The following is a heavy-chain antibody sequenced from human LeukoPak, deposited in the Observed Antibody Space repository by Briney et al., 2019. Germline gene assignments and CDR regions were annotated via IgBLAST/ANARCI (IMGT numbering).Heavy chain of an antibody. CDR1: GGSISSYY. CDR3: AALGGYCSGGSCLEYFQH. CDR2: IYYSGST. D-gene: IGHD2-15*01. Sequence: PSETLSLTCTVSGGSISSYYWSWIRQPPGKGLEWIGYIYYSGSTNYNPSLKSRVTISVGTSKNQFSLKLSSVTAADTAVYYCAALGGYCSGGSCLEYFQHWGQGTLVTVSS. V-gene: IGHV4-59*01. J-gene: IGHJ1*01.